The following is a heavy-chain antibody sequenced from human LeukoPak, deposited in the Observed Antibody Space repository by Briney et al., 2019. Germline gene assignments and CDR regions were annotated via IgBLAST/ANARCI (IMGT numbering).Heavy chain of an antibody. V-gene: IGHV4-30-2*01. Sequence: PSETLSLTCAVSGGSISSGGYSWSWIRQPPGTGLEWIGYIYHSGSTYYNPSLKSRVTISVDRSKNQFSLKLSSVTAADTAVYYCAREEGYYYDSSGYYYSSGAFDIWGQGTMVTVSS. D-gene: IGHD3-22*01. J-gene: IGHJ3*02. CDR2: IYHSGST. CDR3: AREEGYYYDSSGYYYSSGAFDI. CDR1: GGSISSGGYS.